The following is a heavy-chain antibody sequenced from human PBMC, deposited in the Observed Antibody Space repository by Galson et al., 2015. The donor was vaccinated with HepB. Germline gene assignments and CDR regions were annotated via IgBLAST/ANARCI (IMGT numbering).Heavy chain of an antibody. J-gene: IGHJ4*02. CDR3: ARDRGYSGYDVDLGPH. CDR2: ISSSSSYT. CDR1: GFTFSDYY. Sequence: SLRLSCAASGFTFSDYYMSWIRQAPGKGLEWVSYISSSSSYTNYADSVKGRFTISRDNAKNSLYLQMNSLRAEDTAVYYCARDRGYSGYDVDLGPHWGQGTLVTVSS. D-gene: IGHD5-12*01. V-gene: IGHV3-11*05.